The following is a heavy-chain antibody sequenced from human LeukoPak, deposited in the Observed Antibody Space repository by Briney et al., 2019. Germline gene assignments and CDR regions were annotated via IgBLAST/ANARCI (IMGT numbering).Heavy chain of an antibody. CDR2: IYYSGST. V-gene: IGHV4-30-4*08. D-gene: IGHD3-22*01. CDR3: ARQGIVVVTPDAFDI. Sequence: SEALSLTCTVSGGSISSGDYYWSWIRQPPGKGLEWIGYIYYSGSTYYNPSLKSRVTISVDTSKNQFSLKLSSVTAADTAVYYCARQGIVVVTPDAFDIWGQGAMVTVSS. CDR1: GGSISSGDYY. J-gene: IGHJ3*02.